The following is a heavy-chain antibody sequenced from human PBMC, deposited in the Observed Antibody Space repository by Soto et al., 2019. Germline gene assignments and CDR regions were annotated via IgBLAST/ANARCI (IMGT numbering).Heavy chain of an antibody. CDR2: IYYSGST. J-gene: IGHJ6*02. Sequence: PSETLALTCTVSGGSISSSSYYWGWIRQPPGKGLEWIGSIYYSGSTYYNPSLKSRVTISVDTSKNQFSLKLSSVTAADTAVYHCASSRSYHNHAVDVWGQGTTVTVSS. V-gene: IGHV4-39*01. CDR1: GGSISSSSYY. CDR3: ASSRSYHNHAVDV. D-gene: IGHD3-10*01.